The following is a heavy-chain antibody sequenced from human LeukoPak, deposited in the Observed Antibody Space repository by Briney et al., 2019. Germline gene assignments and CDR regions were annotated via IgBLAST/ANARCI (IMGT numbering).Heavy chain of an antibody. Sequence: PGGSLRLSCAASGFAFNYYSMNWVRQAPGKGLEWVAYISSSSRTIYYTDSVKGRFTISRDNAKNSLYLQMDSLRAEDTAVYYCARKGNAFDFWGQGTMVTVSS. J-gene: IGHJ3*01. CDR3: ARKGNAFDF. V-gene: IGHV3-48*04. CDR2: ISSSSRTI. D-gene: IGHD3-10*01. CDR1: GFAFNYYS.